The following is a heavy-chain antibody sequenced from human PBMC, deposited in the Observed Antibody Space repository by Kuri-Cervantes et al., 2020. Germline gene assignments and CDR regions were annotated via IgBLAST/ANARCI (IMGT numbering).Heavy chain of an antibody. J-gene: IGHJ6*02. D-gene: IGHD6-13*01. V-gene: IGHV1-46*01. CDR1: GYTFTSYY. CDR2: INPSGGST. Sequence: ASVKVSCKASGYTFTSYYMHWVRQAPGQGLEWMEIINPSGGSTSYAQKFQGRVTMTRDTSTSTVYMELSRLRSDDTAVYYCASGIAGGGMDVWGQGTTVTVSS. CDR3: ASGIAGGGMDV.